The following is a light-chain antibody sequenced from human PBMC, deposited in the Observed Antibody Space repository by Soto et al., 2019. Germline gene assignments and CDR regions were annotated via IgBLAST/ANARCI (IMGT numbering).Light chain of an antibody. J-gene: IGKJ2*01. CDR2: DAS. CDR1: QSVSAY. V-gene: IGKV3-11*01. CDR3: QQRSNWPRT. Sequence: EIVLTQSPATLHLSPGERATVSCRASQSVSAYLAWYQQKPGQAPRLLIYDASNRATGIPARFSGSGSVTDFTLTISSLEPEDFAVYYCQQRSNWPRTFGQGTKLEIK.